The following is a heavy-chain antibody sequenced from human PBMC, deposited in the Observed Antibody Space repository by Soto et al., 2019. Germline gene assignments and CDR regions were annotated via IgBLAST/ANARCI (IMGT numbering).Heavy chain of an antibody. J-gene: IGHJ4*02. D-gene: IGHD2-8*01. CDR1: GFTFISYT. CDR3: ARDNGGSAYVNPFDY. CDR2: ISSSSRYI. Sequence: GGSLILSCAASGFTFISYTMNWVRQAPGKGLEWVSSISSSSRYIYYADSVKGRFTISRDNAQNSLYLQMNSLRAEDTAVYYCARDNGGSAYVNPFDYWGQGTLVTVSS. V-gene: IGHV3-21*01.